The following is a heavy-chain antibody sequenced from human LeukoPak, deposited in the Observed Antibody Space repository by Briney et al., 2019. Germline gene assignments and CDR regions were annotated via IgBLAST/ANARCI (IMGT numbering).Heavy chain of an antibody. J-gene: IGHJ2*01. CDR2: IYPDDSDT. CDR1: GYTFTSYW. D-gene: IGHD3-10*01. V-gene: IGHV5-51*01. Sequence: GESLKISCQASGYTFTSYWIGWVRQMPGKGLERMGIIYPDDSDTTYSPSFQGQVTISADKSFSTAYLQWSSLKASDTAIYYCARLGGDTYYFGSASYPNWYFDLWGRGTLVTVSS. CDR3: ARLGGDTYYFGSASYPNWYFDL.